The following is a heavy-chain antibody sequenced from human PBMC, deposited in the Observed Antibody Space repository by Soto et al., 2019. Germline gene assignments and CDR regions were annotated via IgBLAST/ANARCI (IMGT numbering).Heavy chain of an antibody. CDR2: ISYDGSNK. D-gene: IGHD1-26*01. CDR1: GFTFSSYG. CDR3: AKVPFGGSYDY. Sequence: QVQLVESGGGVVQPGRSLRLSCAASGFTFSSYGMHWVRQAPGKGLEWVAVISYDGSNKYYADSVKGRFTISRDNSKNTLYLQMNSLRAEDTAVYYCAKVPFGGSYDYWGQGTLVTVSS. V-gene: IGHV3-30*18. J-gene: IGHJ4*02.